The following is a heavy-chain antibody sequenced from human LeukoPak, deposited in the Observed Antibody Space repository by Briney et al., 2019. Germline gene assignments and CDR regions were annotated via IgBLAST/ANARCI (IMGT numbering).Heavy chain of an antibody. CDR1: GYTFTSYG. CDR2: ISAYNGNT. J-gene: IGHJ6*03. D-gene: IGHD2-15*01. V-gene: IGHV1-18*01. Sequence: GASVKVSCKASGYTFTSYGISWVRQAPGQGLEWMGWISAYNGNTNYAQKLQGRVTMTTDTSTSTAYMELRSLRSDDTAVYYCARDLGYCSGGSCYYYYMDVWGKGTTVIVSS. CDR3: ARDLGYCSGGSCYYYYMDV.